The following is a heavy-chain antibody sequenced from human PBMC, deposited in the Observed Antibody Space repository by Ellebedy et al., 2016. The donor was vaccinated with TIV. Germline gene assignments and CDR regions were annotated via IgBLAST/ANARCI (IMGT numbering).Heavy chain of an antibody. CDR2: INHSGST. J-gene: IGHJ6*02. Sequence: SETLSLXXAVYGGSFSGYYWSWIRQPPGKGLEWIGEINHSGSTNYNPSLKSRVTISVDTSKNQFSLKLSSVIAADTAVYYCARGGYQLLAYYYYGMDVWGQGTTVTVSS. D-gene: IGHD2-2*01. V-gene: IGHV4-34*01. CDR1: GGSFSGYY. CDR3: ARGGYQLLAYYYYGMDV.